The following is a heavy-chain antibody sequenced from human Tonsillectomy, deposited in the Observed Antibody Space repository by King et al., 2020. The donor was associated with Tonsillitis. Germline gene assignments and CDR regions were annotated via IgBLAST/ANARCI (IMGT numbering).Heavy chain of an antibody. D-gene: IGHD6-13*01. Sequence: QLVQSGTEVKKPGASVKVSCKASGYTFTSYDINWVRQATGQGLEWMGWMNPNSGNTGYAQKFQDRVTMTRNTSISTAYMELSSLRSEDTAVYYCARGRRWGSSWYRSWFDPWGQGTLVTVSS. J-gene: IGHJ5*02. CDR1: GYTFTSYD. CDR3: ARGRRWGSSWYRSWFDP. CDR2: MNPNSGNT. V-gene: IGHV1-8*01.